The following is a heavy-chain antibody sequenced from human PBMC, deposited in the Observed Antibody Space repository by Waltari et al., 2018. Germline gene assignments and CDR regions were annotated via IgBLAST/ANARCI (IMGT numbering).Heavy chain of an antibody. CDR1: GFIFDYSG. CDR3: ARNFGTGYFYYGMDV. CDR2: INWSGDNA. Sequence: EVQLVESGGSVVRPGGSLRLFCVASGFIFDYSGFTWVRQVPGKGLEWVSGINWSGDNAGYADSVKGRFTVSRDNAKNSLYLEMNSLRAEDTALYHCARNFGTGYFYYGMDVWGQGTTVTVSS. V-gene: IGHV3-20*01. D-gene: IGHD2-15*01. J-gene: IGHJ6*02.